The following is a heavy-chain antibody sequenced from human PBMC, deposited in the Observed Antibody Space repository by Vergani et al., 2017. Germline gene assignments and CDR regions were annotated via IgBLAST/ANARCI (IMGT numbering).Heavy chain of an antibody. CDR2: ISSSGSTI. Sequence: QVQLVESGGGLVKPGGSLRLSCAASGFTFSDYYMSWIRQAPGKGLEWVSYISSSGSTIYYADSVKGRFTISRDNAKNSLYLQMNSLRAEDTAVYYCATMAKGGYVIPPGGLFDYWGQGTLVTVSS. CDR3: ATMAKGGYVIPPGGLFDY. CDR1: GFTFSDYY. J-gene: IGHJ4*02. D-gene: IGHD5-12*01. V-gene: IGHV3-11*01.